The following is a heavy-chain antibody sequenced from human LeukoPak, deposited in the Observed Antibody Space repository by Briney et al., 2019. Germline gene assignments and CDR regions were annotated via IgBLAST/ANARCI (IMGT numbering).Heavy chain of an antibody. CDR3: AITVTTTDY. D-gene: IGHD4-11*01. V-gene: IGHV3-23*01. CDR2: ISASGDVT. CDR1: RFSFSAYP. J-gene: IGHJ4*02. Sequence: GGSLRLSCEASRFSFSAYPMGWVRRAPGKGLEWVSGISASGDVTFHADPLKGRFTISRDNSRNILYLQLSSLRPEDTAVYYCAITVTTTDYWGQGTLVTVSS.